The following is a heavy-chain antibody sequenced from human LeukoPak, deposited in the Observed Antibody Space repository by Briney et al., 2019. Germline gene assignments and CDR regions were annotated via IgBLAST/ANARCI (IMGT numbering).Heavy chain of an antibody. CDR3: ARAEYCSSTSCLINYYYYGMDV. CDR2: IIPIFGTA. CDR1: GGTFSSYA. D-gene: IGHD2-2*01. V-gene: IGHV1-69*06. J-gene: IGHJ6*04. Sequence: SVKVSCKASGGTFSSYAISWVRQAPGQGLEWMGGIIPIFGTANYARKFQGRVTITADKSTSTAYMELSSLRSEDTAVYYCARAEYCSSTSCLINYYYYGMDVWGKGTTVTVSS.